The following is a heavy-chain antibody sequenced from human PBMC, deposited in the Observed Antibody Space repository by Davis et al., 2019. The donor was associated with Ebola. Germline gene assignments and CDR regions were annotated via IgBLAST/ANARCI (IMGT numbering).Heavy chain of an antibody. V-gene: IGHV3-7*01. Sequence: GESLKISCAASGFTFSSYWMNWVRQAPGKGLEWVANIKQDGSDKYYVDSVKGRFTISRDNGNNSLYLQMSSLRAEDTAIYYCARDTRHAGDSWGQGTLVTVSS. J-gene: IGHJ4*02. CDR3: ARDTRHAGDS. D-gene: IGHD1-1*01. CDR1: GFTFSSYW. CDR2: IKQDGSDK.